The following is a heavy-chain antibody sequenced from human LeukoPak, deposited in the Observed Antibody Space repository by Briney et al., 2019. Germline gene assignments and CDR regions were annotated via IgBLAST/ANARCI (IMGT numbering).Heavy chain of an antibody. CDR2: ISSSSSYI. V-gene: IGHV3-21*01. Sequence: GGSLRLSCAASGFTFSSYSMNWVRQAPGKGLEWVSSISSSSSYIYYADSVKGRFTISRDNAKNSLYLQMNSLRAEDTAVYYCARDQDIVVVVAGVDFDIWGQGTMVTVSS. CDR3: ARDQDIVVVVAGVDFDI. D-gene: IGHD2-15*01. J-gene: IGHJ3*02. CDR1: GFTFSSYS.